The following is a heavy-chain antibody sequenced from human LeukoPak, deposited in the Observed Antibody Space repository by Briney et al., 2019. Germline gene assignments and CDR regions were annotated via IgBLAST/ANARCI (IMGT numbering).Heavy chain of an antibody. Sequence: SVKVSCKASGGTFSSYAISWVRQAPGQGLEWMGRIIPILGIANYAQKFQGRVTITADKSTSTAYMELSSLRSEDTAVYYCASKTTVTTSYYYYGMDVWGQGTTVTVSS. V-gene: IGHV1-69*04. J-gene: IGHJ6*02. CDR2: IIPILGIA. CDR3: ASKTTVTTSYYYYGMDV. D-gene: IGHD4-17*01. CDR1: GGTFSSYA.